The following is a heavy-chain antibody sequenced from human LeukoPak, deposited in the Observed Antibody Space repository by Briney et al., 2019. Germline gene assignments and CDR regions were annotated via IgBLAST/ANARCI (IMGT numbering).Heavy chain of an antibody. CDR2: INKDGDAT. J-gene: IGHJ6*02. CDR1: GFTFSSYA. V-gene: IGHV3-43*02. CDR3: TTWAFYHGLDA. Sequence: GGSLRLSCAASGFTFSSYAMSWVRQAPGKGLEWVSLINKDGDATYYADSVNGRFTISRDNSKNSRYLQMNSLRSEDSALHYCTTWAFYHGLDAWGRGSTVTVSS. D-gene: IGHD1-26*01.